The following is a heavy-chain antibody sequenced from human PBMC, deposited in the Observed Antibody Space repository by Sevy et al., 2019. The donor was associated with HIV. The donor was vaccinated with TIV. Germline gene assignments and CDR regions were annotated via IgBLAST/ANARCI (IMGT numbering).Heavy chain of an antibody. D-gene: IGHD1-1*01. J-gene: IGHJ3*02. CDR1: GVSFSSYY. V-gene: IGHV4-59*01. CDR2: IYFTGST. Sequence: SETLSLTYTVSGVSFSSYYWTWIRQPPGKGLEWIGFIYFTGSTNYNPSLKSRITMSVDSSKNQFSLKLSSVTAADTAVYYCAGIWTNDAFDIWGPGTMVTVSS. CDR3: AGIWTNDAFDI.